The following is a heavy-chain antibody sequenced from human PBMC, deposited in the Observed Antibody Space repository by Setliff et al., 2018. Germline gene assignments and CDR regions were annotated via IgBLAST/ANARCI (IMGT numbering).Heavy chain of an antibody. CDR2: IHSSGRI. D-gene: IGHD3-9*01. CDR3: ARHALSFDSAWDV. Sequence: PSETLSLTCTVSDVSISGYYWSWIRQPPGKGLEWIGYIHSSGRIKYNPALKSRVTISLDTSKNQFSLNLNSATAADTAVYYCARHALSFDSAWDVWGKGTTVTVS. V-gene: IGHV4-59*08. J-gene: IGHJ6*03. CDR1: DVSISGYY.